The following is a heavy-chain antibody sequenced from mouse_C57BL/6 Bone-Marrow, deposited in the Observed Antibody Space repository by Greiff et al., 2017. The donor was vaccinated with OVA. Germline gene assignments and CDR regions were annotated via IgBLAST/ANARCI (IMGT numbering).Heavy chain of an antibody. CDR1: GFSLTSYG. Sequence: VQLVESGPGLVAPSQSLSITCTVSGFSLTSYGVHWVRQPPGKGLEWLVVIWSDGSTTYNSALKSRLSISKDNSKSQVFLKMNRLQTDDTAMYYCARHEGDSSGYSWFAYWGQGTLVTVSA. CDR3: ARHEGDSSGYSWFAY. V-gene: IGHV2-6-1*01. D-gene: IGHD3-2*02. J-gene: IGHJ3*01. CDR2: IWSDGST.